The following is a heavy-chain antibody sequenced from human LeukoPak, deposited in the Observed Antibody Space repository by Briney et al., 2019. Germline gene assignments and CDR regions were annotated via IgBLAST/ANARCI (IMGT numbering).Heavy chain of an antibody. CDR2: IYDSGIT. CDR1: GGSIRSSYYY. CDR3: ARHSGP. Sequence: SETLSLTCTVSGGSIRSSYYYWGWIRQPPGKGLEGIGSIYDSGITYYNPSLKSRVTISVDTSKNQFSLKLNSVTAADTAVYYCARHSGPWGQGTLVTVSS. J-gene: IGHJ5*02. D-gene: IGHD7-27*01. V-gene: IGHV4-39*01.